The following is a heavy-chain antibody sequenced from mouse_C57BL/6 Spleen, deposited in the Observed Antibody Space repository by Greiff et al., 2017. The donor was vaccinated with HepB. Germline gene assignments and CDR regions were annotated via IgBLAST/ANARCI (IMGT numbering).Heavy chain of an antibody. Sequence: EVQLQQSGPELVKPGASVKIPCKASGYTFTDYNMEWVKQSHGKSLEWIGDINPNNGGTIYNQKFKGKATLTVDKSSSTAYMELRSLTSEDTAVYYCARGTAQATFDYWGQGTTLTVSS. CDR1: GYTFTDYN. CDR2: INPNNGGT. CDR3: ARGTAQATFDY. D-gene: IGHD3-2*02. V-gene: IGHV1-18*01. J-gene: IGHJ2*01.